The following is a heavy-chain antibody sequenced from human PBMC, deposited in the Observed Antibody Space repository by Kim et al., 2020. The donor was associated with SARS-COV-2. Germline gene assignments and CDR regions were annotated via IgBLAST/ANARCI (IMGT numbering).Heavy chain of an antibody. D-gene: IGHD6-19*01. V-gene: IGHV3-9*01. CDR3: AKDTAVAGFFYLDS. CDR2: ISWNSGRI. CDR1: GFSFDHYA. Sequence: GGSLRLSCAASGFSFDHYAMHWVRQVPGKGLEWVSGISWNSGRIGYADSVKGRFTISRDNAKSSLYLQMNSLRAEDTAFYFCAKDTAVAGFFYLDSGGLGTLVTVSS. J-gene: IGHJ4*02.